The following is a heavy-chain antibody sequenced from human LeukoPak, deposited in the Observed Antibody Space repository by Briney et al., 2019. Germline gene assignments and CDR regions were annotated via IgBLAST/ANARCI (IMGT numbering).Heavy chain of an antibody. Sequence: GGSLRLSCAASGFTFSSYEMNWVRQAPGEGLEWVSYISSRGSTIYYADSVKGRFTISRDNAKNSLYLQMNTLTAEDTGVYYCALEWRGGNWGQGTLVTVSS. V-gene: IGHV3-48*03. J-gene: IGHJ4*02. CDR1: GFTFSSYE. CDR2: ISSRGSTI. CDR3: ALEWRGGN. D-gene: IGHD3-3*01.